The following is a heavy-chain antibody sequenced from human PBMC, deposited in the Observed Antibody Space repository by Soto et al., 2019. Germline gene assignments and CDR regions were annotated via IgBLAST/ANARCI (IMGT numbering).Heavy chain of an antibody. D-gene: IGHD6-6*01. Sequence: LRLSCAASGFTFSSYAMHWVRQAPGKGLEWVAVISYDGSNKYYADSVKGRFTISRDNSKNTLYLQMNSLRAEDTAVYYCARVARDKLEYSSSYFDYWGQGTLVTVSS. V-gene: IGHV3-30-3*01. CDR1: GFTFSSYA. CDR3: ARVARDKLEYSSSYFDY. CDR2: ISYDGSNK. J-gene: IGHJ4*02.